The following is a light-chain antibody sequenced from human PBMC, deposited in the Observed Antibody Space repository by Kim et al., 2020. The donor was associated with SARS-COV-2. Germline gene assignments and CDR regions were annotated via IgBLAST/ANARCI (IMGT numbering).Light chain of an antibody. J-gene: IGLJ1*01. CDR3: NSYTTSSIFV. CDR1: SSDVGGFNR. V-gene: IGLV2-18*02. CDR2: EVS. Sequence: QSALTQSPSVSGSPGQSVTISCTGTSSDVGGFNRVSWYQQPPGTAPKLVIYEVSNRPSGVPDRFSGSKSGNTASLTISGLQAEDEADYYCNSYTTSSIFVFGTGTKVTVL.